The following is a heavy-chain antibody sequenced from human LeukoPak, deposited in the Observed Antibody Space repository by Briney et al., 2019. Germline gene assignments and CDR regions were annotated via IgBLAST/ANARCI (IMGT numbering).Heavy chain of an antibody. CDR2: FYYSRSS. J-gene: IGHJ4*02. Sequence: SETLSLTCNVSGGSISSSSYYWVWIRHPPGKALELIRSFYYSRSSYYNPAFKNRVTISVDTSKNQFSLKLRSVTAADTAVYYCARYYYSVLDYWGQGTLVTVSS. D-gene: IGHD3-16*01. V-gene: IGHV4-39*07. CDR1: GGSISSSSYY. CDR3: ARYYYSVLDY.